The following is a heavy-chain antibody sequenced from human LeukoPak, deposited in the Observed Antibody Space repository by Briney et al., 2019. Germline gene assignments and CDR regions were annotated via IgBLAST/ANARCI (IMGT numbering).Heavy chain of an antibody. Sequence: HSQTLSLTCAISGDNVSNNSAAWNWIRQSPSRGLEWLGRTYYRSKWYNDYALSVKSRITINPDTSKNQFSLHLNSVTPDDTAVYYCVRAAARGWFFQHWGQGTLVTVSS. CDR1: GDNVSNNSAA. CDR3: VRAAARGWFFQH. CDR2: TYYRSKWYN. D-gene: IGHD6-13*01. J-gene: IGHJ1*01. V-gene: IGHV6-1*01.